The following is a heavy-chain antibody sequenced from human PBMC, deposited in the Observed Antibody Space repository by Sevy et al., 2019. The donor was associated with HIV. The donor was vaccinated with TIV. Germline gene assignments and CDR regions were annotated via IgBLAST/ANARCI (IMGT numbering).Heavy chain of an antibody. Sequence: GGSLRLSCAASGFIFSSYWMSWVRQAPGKGLEWVANINQDGSEKQYVDSVKGRFSISRDNSKNTLYLQMNNLKTDDTAIYYCAKDIVFVVGEAFDIWGQGTMVTVSS. V-gene: IGHV3-7*03. CDR2: INQDGSEK. J-gene: IGHJ3*02. CDR3: AKDIVFVVGEAFDI. CDR1: GFIFSSYW. D-gene: IGHD2-8*02.